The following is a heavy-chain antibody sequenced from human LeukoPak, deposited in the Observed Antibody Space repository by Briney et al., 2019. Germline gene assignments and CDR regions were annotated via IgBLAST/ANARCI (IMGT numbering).Heavy chain of an antibody. CDR1: GYTFTGFY. J-gene: IGHJ4*02. V-gene: IGHV1-2*02. CDR3: ARPTHRLTLTTAIDY. D-gene: IGHD4-17*01. Sequence: GSSVKVSCKPSGYTFTGFYIHWVRQAPGQGLQWMGWINPKNGATKYSQNFRGRVTMTRDTSIDTAYMELSSLTSDDTAIYYCARPTHRLTLTTAIDYWGQGTLVTVSS. CDR2: INPKNGAT.